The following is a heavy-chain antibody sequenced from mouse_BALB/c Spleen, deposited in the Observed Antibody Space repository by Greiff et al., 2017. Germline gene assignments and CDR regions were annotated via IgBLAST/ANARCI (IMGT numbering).Heavy chain of an antibody. Sequence: VQVVESGPGLVQPSQTLSITCTVSGFSFTSYGVHWVRQSPGKGLEWLGVIWSGGSTDYNAAFISRLSISKDNSKSHVFFIMNSLQANDAAIYYCASYYRYGFAYWGQGTLVTVSA. D-gene: IGHD2-14*01. CDR2: IWSGGST. V-gene: IGHV2-2*02. CDR1: GFSFTSYG. J-gene: IGHJ3*01. CDR3: ASYYRYGFAY.